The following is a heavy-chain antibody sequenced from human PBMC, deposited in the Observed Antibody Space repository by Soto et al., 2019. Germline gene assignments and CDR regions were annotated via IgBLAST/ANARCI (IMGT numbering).Heavy chain of an antibody. CDR2: INHSGST. V-gene: IGHV4-34*01. D-gene: IGHD3-10*01. CDR3: ARDKITRVFDY. CDR1: GGSFSGYY. J-gene: IGHJ4*02. Sequence: PSETLSLTCAVYGGSFSGYYWTCIRQPPGTGLEWIGEINHSGSTNYNPSLKSRVTISVDTSKNQFSLKLTSVTAADMAVYYCARDKITRVFDYWGQGTLVTVSS.